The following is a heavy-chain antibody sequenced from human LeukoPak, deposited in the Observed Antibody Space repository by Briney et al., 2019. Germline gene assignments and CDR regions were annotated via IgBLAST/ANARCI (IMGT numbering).Heavy chain of an antibody. Sequence: QSGGSLRLSCAASGFTFHDYAMHWVRQAPGKGLEWVSGISWTTNSIGYADSVKGRFTISRDNAKDSLYLQMNSLRAEDTALYYCARGAASLSTAADDDYYYGMDVWGQGTTVTVSS. D-gene: IGHD6-13*01. V-gene: IGHV3-9*01. CDR3: ARGAASLSTAADDDYYYGMDV. J-gene: IGHJ6*02. CDR2: ISWTTNSI. CDR1: GFTFHDYA.